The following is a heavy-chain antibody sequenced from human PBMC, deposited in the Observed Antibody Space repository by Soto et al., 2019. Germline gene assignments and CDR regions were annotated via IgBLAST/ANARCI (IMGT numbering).Heavy chain of an antibody. Sequence: ASVKVACKASGYTFTSYGISWVRQAPGQGLEWMGWISAYNGNTKYAQKLQGRVTMTTDTSTSTAYMELRSLRSDDTAVYYCARSPALWFLDYWGQGTLVTVSS. J-gene: IGHJ4*02. D-gene: IGHD3-10*01. V-gene: IGHV1-18*01. CDR3: ARSPALWFLDY. CDR2: ISAYNGNT. CDR1: GYTFTSYG.